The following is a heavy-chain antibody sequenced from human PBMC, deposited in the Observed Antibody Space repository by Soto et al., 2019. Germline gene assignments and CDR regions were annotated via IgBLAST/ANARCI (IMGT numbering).Heavy chain of an antibody. D-gene: IGHD3-16*01. Sequence: QLQLEESGPGLVKPSQTLSLTCAVSGGSISNGGYYWSWIRQHPGKGLEWIGSIYFSGSTYYNPSLKSRVTLSVATPKNQFSLKPSSVTAADTAGDYLARDWPSAAPHPRVGGGYMDVWGKGTTVTVSS. CDR2: IYFSGST. J-gene: IGHJ6*03. V-gene: IGHV4-31*11. CDR3: ARDWPSAAPHPRVGGGYMDV. CDR1: GGSISNGGYY.